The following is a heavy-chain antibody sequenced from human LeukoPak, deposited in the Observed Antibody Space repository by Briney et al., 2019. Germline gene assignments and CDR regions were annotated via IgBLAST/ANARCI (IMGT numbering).Heavy chain of an antibody. CDR1: GDSINSGGYY. CDR3: ARAVDIVVTSNVYYFDY. J-gene: IGHJ4*02. V-gene: IGHV4-31*03. Sequence: SETLSLTCTVSGDSINSGGYYWSWIRQHPGKGLEWIGYIYYSGSTYYNPSLKSRVTISLDTSKRQFSLKLSPVTAADTAAYYCARAVDIVVTSNVYYFDYWGQGNLGSVSS. D-gene: IGHD2-2*03. CDR2: IYYSGST.